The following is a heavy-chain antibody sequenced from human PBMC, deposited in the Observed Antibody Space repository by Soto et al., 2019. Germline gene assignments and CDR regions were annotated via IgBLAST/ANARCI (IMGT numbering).Heavy chain of an antibody. CDR1: GFTFSNVW. CDR3: TAVGPVASRLDF. D-gene: IGHD2-15*01. Sequence: EVQLVESGGGLVKPGGSLRLSCAASGFTFSNVWMSWVRQAPGKGLEWVGRTKSKTDGGTIDYAAPVKGRFSISREDSKNTLDLQMNSLKPEDTAVYYCTAVGPVASRLDFWGQGTLVTVSS. J-gene: IGHJ4*02. CDR2: TKSKTDGGTI. V-gene: IGHV3-15*01.